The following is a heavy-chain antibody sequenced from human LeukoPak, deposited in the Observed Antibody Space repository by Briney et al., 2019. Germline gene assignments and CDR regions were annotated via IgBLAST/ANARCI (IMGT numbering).Heavy chain of an antibody. CDR2: MHYSGST. Sequence: PSETLSLTCTVSGGSISSYYWGWIRQPPGKGLEWIGFMHYSGSTNYNPSLKSRGTISVGTSKNQFSLKLSSVTAADTAVYCCARVIMIVFGGGAYFDYWGQGTLVTLSS. CDR1: GGSISSYY. CDR3: ARVIMIVFGGGAYFDY. V-gene: IGHV4-59*01. J-gene: IGHJ4*02. D-gene: IGHD3-16*01.